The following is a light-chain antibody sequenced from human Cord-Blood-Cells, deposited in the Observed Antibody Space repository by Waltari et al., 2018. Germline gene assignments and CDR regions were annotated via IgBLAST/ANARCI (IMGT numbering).Light chain of an antibody. CDR2: KDS. Sequence: SYELTQPPSVSVSPGQTARITCSGDALPKPYGYWYQQKPGQAPVLVIYKDSERPSGIPERFSGSSSGTTVTLTISGVQAEDEADYYCQSADSSGTYVVFGGGTKLTVL. J-gene: IGLJ2*01. CDR1: ALPKPY. V-gene: IGLV3-25*03. CDR3: QSADSSGTYVV.